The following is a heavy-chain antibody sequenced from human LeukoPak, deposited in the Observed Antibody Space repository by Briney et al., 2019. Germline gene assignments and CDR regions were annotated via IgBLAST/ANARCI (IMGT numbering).Heavy chain of an antibody. J-gene: IGHJ4*02. D-gene: IGHD2-8*01. CDR1: GYTFTSYG. CDR2: LSGYSGNT. Sequence: ASVKVSCKASGYTFTSYGISWVRQAPGQGLEWMGWLSGYSGNTEYAQKLQGRVTMTTDTSTSTAYMELRSLRSDDTAVYYCARGRRGTLTIMVGDSWGQGSLVTVPS. CDR3: ARGRRGTLTIMVGDS. V-gene: IGHV1-18*01.